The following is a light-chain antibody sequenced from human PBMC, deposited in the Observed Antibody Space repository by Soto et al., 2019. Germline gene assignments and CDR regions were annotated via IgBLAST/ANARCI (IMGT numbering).Light chain of an antibody. Sequence: SVLTQPPSASGSPGQSVTISCTGTSSDIGAYNYVSWYQQHPDKAPKFMIYEVTKRPSGVPDRFSGSKSGNTASLTISGLQAEDEADYYCASYAGSNNFVVFGGGTKLTVL. V-gene: IGLV2-8*01. CDR3: ASYAGSNNFVV. CDR1: SSDIGAYNY. J-gene: IGLJ2*01. CDR2: EVT.